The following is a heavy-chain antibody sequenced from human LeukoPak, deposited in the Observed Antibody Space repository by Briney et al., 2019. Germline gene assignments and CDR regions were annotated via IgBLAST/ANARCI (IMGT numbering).Heavy chain of an antibody. V-gene: IGHV3-48*03. J-gene: IGHJ4*02. CDR3: AAVIVY. CDR2: ISNSGSTK. Sequence: PGGSLRLSCAASGFTFSSYEMNWIRQAPGKGLEWISYISNSGSTKYYADSVKGRFTISRDNAKNSVFLQMNSLRAEDTAVYYCAAVIVYWGQGTLVTVSS. CDR1: GFTFSSYE.